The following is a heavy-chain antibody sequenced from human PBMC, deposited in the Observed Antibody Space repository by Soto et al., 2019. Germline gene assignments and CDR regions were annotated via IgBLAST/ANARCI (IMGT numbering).Heavy chain of an antibody. CDR1: GFTFSSGA. V-gene: IGHV3-23*01. CDR2: LTGSGITT. Sequence: EVQLLESGGGLVQPGGSLRLSCAASGFTFSSGAMSWVRQAPGKGLEWVSSLTGSGITTNYADSVKGRFTISRDISKNTLYLQMNSLRAEDTAGYYCTKGPGTSASYEYWGQGTLVTVSS. CDR3: TKGPGTSASYEY. J-gene: IGHJ4*02. D-gene: IGHD3-10*01.